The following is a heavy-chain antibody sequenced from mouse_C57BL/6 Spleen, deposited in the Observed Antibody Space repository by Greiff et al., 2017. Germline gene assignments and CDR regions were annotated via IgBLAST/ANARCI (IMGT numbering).Heavy chain of an antibody. D-gene: IGHD1-1*01. CDR1: GYTFTSYW. J-gene: IGHJ2*01. CDR2: IDPSDSYT. Sequence: QVQLQQPGAELVMPGASVKLSCTASGYTFTSYWMHWVKQRPGQGLEWIGEIDPSDSYTNYNQKFKGKSTLTVDKSSSTAYMQLSSLTSEDSAVYYCASGILRSFDYWGQGTTLTVSS. CDR3: ASGILRSFDY. V-gene: IGHV1-69*01.